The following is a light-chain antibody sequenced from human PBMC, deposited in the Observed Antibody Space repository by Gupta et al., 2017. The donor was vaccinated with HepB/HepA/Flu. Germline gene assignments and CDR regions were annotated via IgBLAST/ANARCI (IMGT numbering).Light chain of an antibody. CDR2: LVS. V-gene: IGKV2-28*01. CDR1: QSYLHTNEYTY. Sequence: IVMTHPLLSLPLTPGEPASIPCNSSQSYLHTNEYTYLDWYLQRPGQSPQLLLYLVSKGALGLPERISGSGSAAGLTLKISIANAEDLGVYYCKRCLETPWTFGQGTKVEIK. CDR3: KRCLETPWT. J-gene: IGKJ1*01.